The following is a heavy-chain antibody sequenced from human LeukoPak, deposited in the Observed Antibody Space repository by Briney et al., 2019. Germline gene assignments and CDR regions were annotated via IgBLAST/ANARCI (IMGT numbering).Heavy chain of an antibody. Sequence: ASVKLSCKASGYTFTSYDINWVRQATGQGLEWMGWMNPNSGNTGYAQKFQGRLTMTRNTSIRTAYMELSSLRSEDTAVYYCARSGRGKNSEAFDIWGQGTMVTVSS. J-gene: IGHJ3*02. CDR2: MNPNSGNT. D-gene: IGHD3-16*01. CDR3: ARSGRGKNSEAFDI. V-gene: IGHV1-8*01. CDR1: GYTFTSYD.